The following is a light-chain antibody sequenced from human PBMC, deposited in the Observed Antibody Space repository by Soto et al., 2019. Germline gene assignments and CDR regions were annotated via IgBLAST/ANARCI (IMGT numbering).Light chain of an antibody. CDR2: AAS. CDR1: QSISSY. V-gene: IGKV1-39*01. CDR3: QHSYSTPLT. J-gene: IGKJ4*01. Sequence: DIQMTQSPSSLSASVGDRVTITCRASQSISSYLNWYQQKPGKAPKLLIYAASSLQSGVPSRFSGSGSGTDFTLTISSLHPEDFATYYCQHSYSTPLTFGGGTKVEIK.